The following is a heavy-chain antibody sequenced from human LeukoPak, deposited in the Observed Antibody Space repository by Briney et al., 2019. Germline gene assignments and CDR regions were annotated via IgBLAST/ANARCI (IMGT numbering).Heavy chain of an antibody. J-gene: IGHJ4*02. V-gene: IGHV1-69*13. Sequence: ASVKVSCKASGGTFSSYAISWVRQAPGQGLEWMGGIIPIFGTANYAQKFQGRVTITADESTSTAYMELSSLRSEDTAVYYCARGYNWNPWYFDYWGQGTLVTVSS. CDR3: ARGYNWNPWYFDY. CDR1: GGTFSSYA. D-gene: IGHD1-20*01. CDR2: IIPIFGTA.